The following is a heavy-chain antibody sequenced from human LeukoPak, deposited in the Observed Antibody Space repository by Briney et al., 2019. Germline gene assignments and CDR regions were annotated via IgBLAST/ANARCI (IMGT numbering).Heavy chain of an antibody. CDR1: GGSISNYY. CDR3: ARTESYRNNYMDV. V-gene: IGHV4-59*01. Sequence: SETLSLTCTVSGGSISNYYWSWIRQPPGKGLEGIGYIYYSGSANYNPSLKSRVTISVDTSRNQFSLKLTSVTAADTAVYYCARTESYRNNYMDVWGKGTTVTVSS. CDR2: IYYSGSA. J-gene: IGHJ6*03.